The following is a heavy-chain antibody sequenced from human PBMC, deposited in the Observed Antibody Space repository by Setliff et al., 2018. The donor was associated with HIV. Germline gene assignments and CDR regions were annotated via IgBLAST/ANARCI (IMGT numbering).Heavy chain of an antibody. CDR1: GGSISSGGYY. Sequence: SETLSLTCTVSGGSISSGGYYWSWIRQHPGRGLEWIGYIYYSGNTYYNPSLKSRLTISVDTSKNHFSLKLSSVTAADTAVYYCARAFCSSASCYGGGDAFDIWCQGTMVTVS. D-gene: IGHD2-2*01. CDR3: ARAFCSSASCYGGGDAFDI. J-gene: IGHJ3*02. V-gene: IGHV4-31*03. CDR2: IYYSGNT.